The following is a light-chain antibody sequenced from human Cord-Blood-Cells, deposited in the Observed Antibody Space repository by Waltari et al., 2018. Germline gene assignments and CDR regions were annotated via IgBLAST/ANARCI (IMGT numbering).Light chain of an antibody. CDR3: SSYTSSSTLV. CDR2: DVR. Sequence: QSALTQPASVSGSPGQSITISFTGTSSDVGGYNYVSWYQQHPGKAPKLMIYDVRDRPSGVSNRFSGSKSGNTASLTISGLQAEDEADYYCSSYTSSSTLVFGGGTKLTVL. V-gene: IGLV2-14*01. J-gene: IGLJ2*01. CDR1: SSDVGGYNY.